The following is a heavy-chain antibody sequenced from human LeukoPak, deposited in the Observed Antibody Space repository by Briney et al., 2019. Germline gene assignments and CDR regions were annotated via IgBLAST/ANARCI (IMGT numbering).Heavy chain of an antibody. CDR1: GGSIGSSNW. CDR2: IYHSGST. V-gene: IGHV4-4*02. Sequence: PSETLSLTCAVSGGSIGSSNWWSRVRQPPGKGLEWIGEIYHSGSTNYNPSLKSRVTISVDKSKNQFSLKLSSVTAADTAVYYCARVPYYGSGSYYLDYWGQGTLVTVSS. CDR3: ARVPYYGSGSYYLDY. J-gene: IGHJ4*02. D-gene: IGHD3-10*01.